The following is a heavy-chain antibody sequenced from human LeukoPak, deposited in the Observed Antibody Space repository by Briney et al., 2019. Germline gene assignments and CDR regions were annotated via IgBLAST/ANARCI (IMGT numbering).Heavy chain of an antibody. CDR1: GGSISPYF. V-gene: IGHV4-59*01. CDR3: ARDDYRGVTNFDP. Sequence: SETLSLTCTVSGGSISPYFWSWIRQPPGKGLEWIGYISYAGNTNYNPSLKSRVTISVDTSKNQFSLQLTSVTAADTAVYYCARDDYRGVTNFDPWGQGTLVTVSS. J-gene: IGHJ5*02. D-gene: IGHD3-10*01. CDR2: ISYAGNT.